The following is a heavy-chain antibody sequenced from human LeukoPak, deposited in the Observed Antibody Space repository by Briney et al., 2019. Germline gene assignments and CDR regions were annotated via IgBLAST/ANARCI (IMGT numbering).Heavy chain of an antibody. D-gene: IGHD3-22*01. Sequence: GGSLRLSCAASGFTFSSYGMHWVRQAPGKGLEWVAVIWYDGSNKYYADSVKGRFTISRDNSKNTPYLQMNSLRAEDTAVYYCARDWGIVVVEYYFDYWGQGTLVTVSS. CDR2: IWYDGSNK. V-gene: IGHV3-33*01. J-gene: IGHJ4*02. CDR1: GFTFSSYG. CDR3: ARDWGIVVVEYYFDY.